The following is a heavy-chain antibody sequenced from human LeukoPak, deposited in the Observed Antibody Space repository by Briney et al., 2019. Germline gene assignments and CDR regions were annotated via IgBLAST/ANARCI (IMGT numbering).Heavy chain of an antibody. CDR1: GFTFSSYG. V-gene: IGHV3-23*01. Sequence: GGSLRLSCAASGFTFSSYGMSWVRQAPGKGLEWVSAISGSGGSTYYADSVKGRFTISRDNAKNTLYLQMNSLRAEDTAVYYCARRARMAAIHHDAFDIWGQGTMVTVSS. D-gene: IGHD5-24*01. CDR2: ISGSGGST. J-gene: IGHJ3*02. CDR3: ARRARMAAIHHDAFDI.